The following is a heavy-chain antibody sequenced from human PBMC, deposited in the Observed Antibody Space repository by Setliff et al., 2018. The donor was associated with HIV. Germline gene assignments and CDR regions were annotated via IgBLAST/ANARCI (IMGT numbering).Heavy chain of an antibody. CDR2: FYETGYT. V-gene: IGHV4-38-2*01. CDR3: TYSGADAFDI. D-gene: IGHD3-10*01. J-gene: IGHJ3*02. CDR1: GYFVAGGYY. Sequence: SETLSLTCVVSGYFVAGGYYWGWIRQSPGKGLEWIGSFYETGYTYYNPSLKSRVTISVDTSKNQFSLKLSSVTAADTAVYYCTYSGADAFDIWGQGTMVTVSS.